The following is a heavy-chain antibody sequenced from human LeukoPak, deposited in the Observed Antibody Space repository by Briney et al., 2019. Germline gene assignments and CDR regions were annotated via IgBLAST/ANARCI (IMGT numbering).Heavy chain of an antibody. CDR3: ARKWNLRGAYCGGDCYSDLDY. D-gene: IGHD2-21*01. CDR2: ISGGGGRR. Sequence: GGSLRLSRAASGFSFSTYAMSWVRQAPAKGLEWVSLISGGGGRRYYADSVKGRFTSSRDNSKNTLYLQMNSLRGEDTAVYYCARKWNLRGAYCGGDCYSDLDYWGQGTLVTVSS. J-gene: IGHJ4*02. CDR1: GFSFSTYA. V-gene: IGHV3-23*01.